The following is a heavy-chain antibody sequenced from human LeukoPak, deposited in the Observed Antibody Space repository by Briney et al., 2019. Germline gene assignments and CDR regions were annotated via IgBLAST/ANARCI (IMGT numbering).Heavy chain of an antibody. D-gene: IGHD4-11*01. CDR2: IYASERT. Sequence: PSETLSLTCTVSGGSIIIGFYRWSWIRQPAGRGLEWLGLIYASERTINHPSLKSRVTISLDTSKNQFSPKLSSVTAADTAVYYCGREEDYNENWGQGTLVTVSS. CDR3: GREEDYNEN. V-gene: IGHV4-61*02. CDR1: GGSIIIGFYR. J-gene: IGHJ4*02.